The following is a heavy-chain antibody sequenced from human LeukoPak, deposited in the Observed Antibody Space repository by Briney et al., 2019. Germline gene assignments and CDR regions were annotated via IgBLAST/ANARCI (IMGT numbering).Heavy chain of an antibody. CDR2: IYYSGST. J-gene: IGHJ4*02. CDR3: AREASGSSDFDY. CDR1: GGSISSYY. V-gene: IGHV4-59*12. Sequence: PSETLSLTCTVSGGSISSYYWSWIRQPPGKGLEWIGYIYYSGSTNYNPSLKSRVTISVDTSKNQFSLKLSSVTAADTAVYYCAREASGSSDFDYWGQGTLVTVSS. D-gene: IGHD3-10*01.